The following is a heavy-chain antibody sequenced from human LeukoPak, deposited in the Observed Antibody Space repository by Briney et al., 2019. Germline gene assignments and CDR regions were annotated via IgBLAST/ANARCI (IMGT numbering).Heavy chain of an antibody. CDR3: AKGIRIAVAGTRYYYGMDV. V-gene: IGHV3-30-3*01. D-gene: IGHD6-19*01. J-gene: IGHJ6*02. CDR2: ISYDGSNK. CDR1: GFTFSSYA. Sequence: GGSLRLSCAASGFTFSSYAMHWVRQAPGKGLEWVAVISYDGSNKYYADSVKGRFTISRDNSKNTLYLQMNSLRAEDTALYYCAKGIRIAVAGTRYYYGMDVWGQGTTVTVSS.